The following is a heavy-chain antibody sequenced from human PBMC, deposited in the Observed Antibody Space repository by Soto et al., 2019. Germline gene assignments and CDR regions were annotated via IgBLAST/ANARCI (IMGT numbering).Heavy chain of an antibody. Sequence: SVKVSCKASGGTFSSYAISWVRQAPGQGLEWMGGIIPIFGTANYEQKFQGRVTITADKSTSTAYMELSSLRSEDTAVYYCARVYSSSWYYYYYGMDVWGQGTTVTVSS. CDR2: IIPIFGTA. V-gene: IGHV1-69*06. D-gene: IGHD6-13*01. CDR1: GGTFSSYA. CDR3: ARVYSSSWYYYYYGMDV. J-gene: IGHJ6*02.